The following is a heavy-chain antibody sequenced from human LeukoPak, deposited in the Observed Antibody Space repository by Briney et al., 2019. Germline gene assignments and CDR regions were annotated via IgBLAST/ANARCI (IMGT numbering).Heavy chain of an antibody. D-gene: IGHD3-10*01. CDR2: INHSGST. J-gene: IGHJ3*02. V-gene: IGHV4-34*01. Sequence: SETLSLTCAVYGGSFSGYYWSWIRQPPGKGLEWIGEINHSGSTNYNPSLKSRVTLSVDTSKNQFSLKLSSVTAADTAVYYCARRKISYAFDIWGQGTMVTVSS. CDR3: ARRKISYAFDI. CDR1: GGSFSGYY.